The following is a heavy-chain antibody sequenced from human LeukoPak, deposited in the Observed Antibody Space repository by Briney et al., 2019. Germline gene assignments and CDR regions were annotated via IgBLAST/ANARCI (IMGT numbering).Heavy chain of an antibody. J-gene: IGHJ2*01. V-gene: IGHV5-10-1*01. D-gene: IGHD3-22*01. CDR3: ARPPPYYDSSTREWYFDL. CDR1: GYSLTSYW. CDR2: IDPSDSYT. Sequence: GESLKISCKGSGYSLTSYWISWVRQMPGKGLEWMGRIDPSDSYTNYSPSFQGHVTISADKSISTAYLQWSSLKASDTAMYYCARPPPYYDSSTREWYFDLWGRGTLVTVSS.